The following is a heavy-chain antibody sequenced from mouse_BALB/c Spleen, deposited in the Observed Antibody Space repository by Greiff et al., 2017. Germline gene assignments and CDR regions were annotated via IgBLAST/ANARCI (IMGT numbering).Heavy chain of an antibody. V-gene: IGHV14-1*02. CDR3: ARTSTLYFDV. J-gene: IGHJ1*01. D-gene: IGHD2-1*01. Sequence: VQLQQSGAELVRPGALVKLSCKASGFNIKDYYMHWVKQRPEQGLEWIGWIDPENGNTIYDPKFQGKASITADTSSNTAYLQLSSLTSEDTAVYYCARTSTLYFDVWGAGTTVTVSS. CDR2: IDPENGNT. CDR1: GFNIKDYY.